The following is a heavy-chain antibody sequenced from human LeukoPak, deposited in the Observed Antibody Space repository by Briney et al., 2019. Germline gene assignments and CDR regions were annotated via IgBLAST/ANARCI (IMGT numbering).Heavy chain of an antibody. CDR1: GFTFSSYA. Sequence: GGSLRRSCAASGFTFSSYAMSWVRQAPGKGLEWVSAISGSGAGTYYADSVKGRFIISRDNSRDTLDLQMDSLRAEDTAVYYCAKEARGYCSTSTCYYFDYWGQGTLVTVSS. D-gene: IGHD2-2*01. J-gene: IGHJ4*02. CDR2: ISGSGAGT. CDR3: AKEARGYCSTSTCYYFDY. V-gene: IGHV3-23*01.